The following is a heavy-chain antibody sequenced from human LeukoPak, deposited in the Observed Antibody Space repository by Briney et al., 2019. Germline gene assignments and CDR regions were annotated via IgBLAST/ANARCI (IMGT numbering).Heavy chain of an antibody. J-gene: IGHJ5*02. Sequence: KPSETLSLTCAVYGGSFSGYYWSWIRQPPGKGLEWIGEINHSGSTNYNPSLKSRVTISVDTSKNQFSLKLSSVTAADTAAYYCARVDYGDYVFDPWGQGTLVTVSS. CDR3: ARVDYGDYVFDP. CDR1: GGSFSGYY. CDR2: INHSGST. V-gene: IGHV4-34*01. D-gene: IGHD4-17*01.